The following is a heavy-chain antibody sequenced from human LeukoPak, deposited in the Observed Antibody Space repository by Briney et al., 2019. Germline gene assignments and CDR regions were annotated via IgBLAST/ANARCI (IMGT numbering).Heavy chain of an antibody. V-gene: IGHV4-39*02. CDR3: ARDGVVTMELDY. CDR1: GVSISSSNSY. CDR2: IYYSGNT. J-gene: IGHJ4*02. Sequence: NPSETLSLTCTVSGVSISSSNSYWGWIRQPPGKGLEWIGSIYYSGNTYYNASLKSQVSISIDTSKNQFSLRLTSVTAADTAMYYCARDGVVTMELDYWGQGTLVTVSS. D-gene: IGHD3-3*01.